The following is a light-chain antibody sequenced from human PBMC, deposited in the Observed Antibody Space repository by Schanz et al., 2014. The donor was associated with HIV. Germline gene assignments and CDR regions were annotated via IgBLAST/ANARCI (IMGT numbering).Light chain of an antibody. CDR1: QGIGTW. V-gene: IGKV1-5*03. CDR3: QQCDTYPYT. CDR2: KAS. J-gene: IGKJ2*01. Sequence: DIRMTQSPPTLPASVGDRVTLTCRASQGIGTWLAWYQQKPGKAPNLLIYKASSLESGVPSRFSGGGSGTDFTLTITSLQPDDFATYYCQQCDTYPYTFGQGTKLDIK.